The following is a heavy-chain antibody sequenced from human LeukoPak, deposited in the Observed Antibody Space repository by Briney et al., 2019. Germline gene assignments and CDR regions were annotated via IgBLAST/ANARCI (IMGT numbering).Heavy chain of an antibody. D-gene: IGHD2-15*01. J-gene: IGHJ3*02. CDR3: ARQGYCSGGSCYVAFDI. CDR2: IYYSGST. CDR1: GGSISSSSYY. Sequence: SETLSLTCTVSGGSISSSSYYWGWIRQPPGKGLEWIGSIYYSGSTYYNPSLKSRVTISVDTFKNQFSLKLSSVTAADTAVYYCARQGYCSGGSCYVAFDIWGQGTMVTVSS. V-gene: IGHV4-39*01.